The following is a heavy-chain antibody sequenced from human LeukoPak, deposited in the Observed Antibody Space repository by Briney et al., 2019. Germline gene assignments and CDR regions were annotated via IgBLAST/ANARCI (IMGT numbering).Heavy chain of an antibody. CDR3: SRSSAAAGAVGY. V-gene: IGHV1-2*02. D-gene: IGHD6-13*01. J-gene: IGHJ4*02. CDR2: INPNTGGT. CDR1: GYSFTAHY. Sequence: GASVKVSCKASGYSFTAHYIHWVRQAPGQGLEWMGCINPNTGGTNYALKFQGRVTMTSDTSTTTAYMGLSSLSSGDTAVYFCSRSSAAAGAVGYWGQGTLVTVSS.